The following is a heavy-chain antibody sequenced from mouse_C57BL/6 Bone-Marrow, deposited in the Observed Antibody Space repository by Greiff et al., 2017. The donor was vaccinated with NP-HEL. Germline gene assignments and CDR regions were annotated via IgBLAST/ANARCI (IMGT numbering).Heavy chain of an antibody. V-gene: IGHV1-69*01. CDR2: IDPSDSYT. Sequence: VKLQQPGAELVMPGASVKLSCKASGYTFTSYWMHWVKQRPGQGLEWIGEIDPSDSYTNYNQKFKGKSTLTVDKSSSTAYMQLSSLTSEDSAVYYCARGGWSYAMDYWGQGTSVTVSS. CDR1: GYTFTSYW. CDR3: ARGGWSYAMDY. J-gene: IGHJ4*01. D-gene: IGHD3-3*01.